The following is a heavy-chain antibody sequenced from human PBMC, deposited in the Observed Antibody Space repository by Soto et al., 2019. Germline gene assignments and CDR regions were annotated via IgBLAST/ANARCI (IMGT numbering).Heavy chain of an antibody. CDR1: GGTFSSYT. Sequence: QVQLVQSGAEVKKPGSSVKVSCKASGGTFSSYTISWVRQAPGQGLEWMGRIIPILGIANYAQKFQGRVTITADKATGTAYMALSSLRSEETGVYSCARGAAFTASLYYYYGMDVWGQGTMVTVSS. D-gene: IGHD3-16*01. V-gene: IGHV1-69*02. CDR2: IIPILGIA. J-gene: IGHJ6*02. CDR3: ARGAAFTASLYYYYGMDV.